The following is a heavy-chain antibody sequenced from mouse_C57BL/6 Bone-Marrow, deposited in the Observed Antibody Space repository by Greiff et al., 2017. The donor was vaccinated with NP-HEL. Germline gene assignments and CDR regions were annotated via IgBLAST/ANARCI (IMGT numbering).Heavy chain of an antibody. CDR3: ARSSFDD. J-gene: IGHJ2*01. D-gene: IGHD1-1*01. Sequence: GQGLEWIARIYPGSGHTYYNEKFKGKATLTAEKSSSTAYMQLSSLTSEDSAVYFCARSSFDDGGQGTTLTVSS. CDR2: IYPGSGHT. V-gene: IGHV1-76*01.